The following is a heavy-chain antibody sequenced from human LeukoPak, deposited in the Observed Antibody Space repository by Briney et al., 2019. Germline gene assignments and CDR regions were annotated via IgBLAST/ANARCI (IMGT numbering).Heavy chain of an antibody. D-gene: IGHD3-22*01. Sequence: ASVKVSCTASGYTFTSYYMNWVRQAPGQGLEWMGIINPSGGSTSYAQKFQGRVTMTRDTSTSTVYMELRSLRAEDTAIYYCATPLDYYDSSGHHQGGDWGQGTLVTVSS. J-gene: IGHJ4*02. CDR1: GYTFTSYY. CDR2: INPSGGST. CDR3: ATPLDYYDSSGHHQGGD. V-gene: IGHV1-46*01.